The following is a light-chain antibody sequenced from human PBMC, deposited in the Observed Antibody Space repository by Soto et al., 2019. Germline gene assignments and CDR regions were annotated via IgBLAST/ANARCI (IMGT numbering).Light chain of an antibody. CDR3: SSYTSSSFWV. J-gene: IGLJ3*02. Sequence: QSALTQPASVSGSPGQSITISCTGTSSDVGGYNYVSWYQQHPGKAPKLMIYDVSNRPSGVSNRFSGSKSGNTASLTISGLQAEDEAVYYCSSYTSSSFWVFGGGTKLTVL. CDR2: DVS. CDR1: SSDVGGYNY. V-gene: IGLV2-14*01.